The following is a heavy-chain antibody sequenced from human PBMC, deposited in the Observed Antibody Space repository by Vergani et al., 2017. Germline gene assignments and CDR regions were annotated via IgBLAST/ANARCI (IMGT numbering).Heavy chain of an antibody. D-gene: IGHD2-2*01. CDR3: AKGVYCSSTSCYEGRGYYYGMGV. V-gene: IGHV3-23*04. Sequence: DVQLVESGGDLVQPGGSLRLSCAASGFTFSSYSMNWVRQVPGKGLEWVSGISGSGGNTYYANSVKGRFTISRDNSKNTLYLQMNSLRADDTAVYYCAKGVYCSSTSCYEGRGYYYGMGVWGQGTTVTFSS. J-gene: IGHJ6*02. CDR1: GFTFSSYS. CDR2: ISGSGGNT.